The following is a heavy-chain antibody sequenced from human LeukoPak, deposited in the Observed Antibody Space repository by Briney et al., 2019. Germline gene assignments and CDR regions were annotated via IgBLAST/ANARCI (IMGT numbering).Heavy chain of an antibody. V-gene: IGHV1-69*10. CDR2: IIPIFGIA. CDR3: AREVPYGGNSETVDY. CDR1: GGTFSSYA. D-gene: IGHD4-23*01. J-gene: IGHJ4*02. Sequence: ASVKVSCKASGGTFSSYAISWVRQAPGQGLEWMGGIIPIFGIANYAQKFQGRVTITADKSTSTAYMELSSLRSEDTAVYYCAREVPYGGNSETVDYWGQGTLVTVSS.